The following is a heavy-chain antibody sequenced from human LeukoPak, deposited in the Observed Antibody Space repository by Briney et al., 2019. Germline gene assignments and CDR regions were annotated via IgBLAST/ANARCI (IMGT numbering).Heavy chain of an antibody. CDR1: GYTSTGYY. CDR3: AVSGYSSSWPTEDFDY. J-gene: IGHJ4*02. Sequence: ASVKVSCKASGYTSTGYYMHWVRQAPGQGLEWMGWINPNSGGTNYAQKFQGRVTMTRDTSISTAYMELSRLRSDDTAVYYCAVSGYSSSWPTEDFDYWGQGTLVTVSS. D-gene: IGHD6-13*01. V-gene: IGHV1-2*02. CDR2: INPNSGGT.